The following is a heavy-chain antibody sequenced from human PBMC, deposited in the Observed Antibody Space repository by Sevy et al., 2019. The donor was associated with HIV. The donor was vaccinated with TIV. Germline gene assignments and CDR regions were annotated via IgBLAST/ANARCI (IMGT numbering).Heavy chain of an antibody. V-gene: IGHV3-11*01. D-gene: IGHD6-13*01. J-gene: IGHJ4*02. CDR3: ARDGGSSSWYGDY. Sequence: GESLKISCAASGFTFSDYYMSWIRQAPGKGLEWVSYISSSGSTIYHADSVKGRFTISRDNAKNSLYLQMNSLRAEDMAVYYCARDGGSSSWYGDYWGQVTLVTVSS. CDR2: ISSSGSTI. CDR1: GFTFSDYY.